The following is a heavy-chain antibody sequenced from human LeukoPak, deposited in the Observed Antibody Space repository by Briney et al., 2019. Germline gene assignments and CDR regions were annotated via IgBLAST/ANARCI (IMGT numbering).Heavy chain of an antibody. Sequence: PGGSLRLSCAASGFTFNRDWTAWVRQAPGKGLEWVANIKEDGSEKNYVDSVKGRFTISRDNAENSVYLQMNDPRAEDTGVYYCATKEPSTSGWSYWGQGTLVAVSS. CDR2: IKEDGSEK. J-gene: IGHJ4*02. D-gene: IGHD6-19*01. CDR3: ATKEPSTSGWSY. V-gene: IGHV3-7*01. CDR1: GFTFNRDW.